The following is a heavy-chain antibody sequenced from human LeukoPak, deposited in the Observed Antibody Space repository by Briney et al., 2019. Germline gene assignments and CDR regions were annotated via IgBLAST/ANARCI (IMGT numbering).Heavy chain of an antibody. V-gene: IGHV1-18*01. CDR2: ISAYNGNT. D-gene: IGHD3-22*01. CDR1: GYTFTSYG. Sequence: ASVKVSCKASGYTFTSYGIRWVRQAPGQGLEWMGWISAYNGNTNYAQKLQGRVTMTTDTSTSTAYMELRSLRSDDTAVYYCARDVPLHYDSSEGAPYYYYGMDVWGQGTTVTVSS. CDR3: ARDVPLHYDSSEGAPYYYYGMDV. J-gene: IGHJ6*02.